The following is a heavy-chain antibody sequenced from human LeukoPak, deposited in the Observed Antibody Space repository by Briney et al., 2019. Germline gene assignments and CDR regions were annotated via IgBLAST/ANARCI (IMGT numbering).Heavy chain of an antibody. CDR1: GSSISSAYY. CDR2: IYHSGNT. J-gene: IGHJ4*02. V-gene: IGHV4-38-2*02. CDR3: ARGPTYQPIDF. D-gene: IGHD2-2*01. Sequence: SETLSLTCTVSGSSISSAYYWGWIRQPPGKGLEWIGSIYHSGNTYYNPSLKSRVTISVDTSNNQFSLKLSSVTAADTAVYYCARGPTYQPIDFWGQGTLVTVSS.